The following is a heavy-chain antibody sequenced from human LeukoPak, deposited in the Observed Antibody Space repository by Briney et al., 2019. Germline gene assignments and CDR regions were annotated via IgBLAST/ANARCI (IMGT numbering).Heavy chain of an antibody. V-gene: IGHV4-39*01. CDR3: GRLNTDWGFLFDS. CDR2: IYYSGSI. Sequence: SETLSLTCIVSGDSITRNTYHWGWVRQPPGKGLEWIGTIYYSGSIYYNQSLRGRFALSVDTSKNQFSLKLTSVTAADTAVYYCGRLNTDWGFLFDSWGQGTLVTVSS. CDR1: GDSITRNTYH. D-gene: IGHD3-16*01. J-gene: IGHJ4*02.